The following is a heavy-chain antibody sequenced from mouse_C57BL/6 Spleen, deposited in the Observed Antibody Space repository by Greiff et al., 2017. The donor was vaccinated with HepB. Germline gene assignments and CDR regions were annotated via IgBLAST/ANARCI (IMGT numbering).Heavy chain of an antibody. CDR1: GYTFTSYW. D-gene: IGHD3-3*01. CDR3: ARRRGTDY. V-gene: IGHV1-55*01. Sequence: QVQLQQSGAELVKPGASVKMSCKASGYTFTSYWITWVKQRPGQGLEWIGDIYPGSGSTNYTEKFKSKATLTVEPSSSTAYMQLSSLTSEESAVYYCARRRGTDYWGHGTTLTVSS. J-gene: IGHJ2*01. CDR2: IYPGSGST.